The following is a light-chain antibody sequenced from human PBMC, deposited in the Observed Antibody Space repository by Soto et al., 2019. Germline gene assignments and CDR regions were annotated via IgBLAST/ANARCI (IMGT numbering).Light chain of an antibody. CDR2: STN. J-gene: IGLJ3*02. Sequence: QTVVTQEPSFSVSPGRTVTLTCGLSSGSVSTSNYPTWYQQTPGQAPRTLIYSTNTRSSGFPDRFSVSILGSKAALTITGAQSDDESEYYGGLYLGSAVLVFGGGTKLTVL. V-gene: IGLV8-61*01. CDR1: SGSVSTSNY. CDR3: GLYLGSAVLV.